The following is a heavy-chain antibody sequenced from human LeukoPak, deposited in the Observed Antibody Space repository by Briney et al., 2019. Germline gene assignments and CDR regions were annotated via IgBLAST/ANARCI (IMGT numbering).Heavy chain of an antibody. CDR1: GYTFTSYD. D-gene: IGHD1-26*01. J-gene: IGHJ4*02. V-gene: IGHV1-8*01. Sequence: GASVKVSCKASGYTFTSYDINWVRQATGQGLEWMGWMNPNSGNTGYAQKFQGRVTMTRNTSISTAYMEVSSLRSEDTAVYYCATGRTKWDLLNYWGQGTLVTVSS. CDR3: ATGRTKWDLLNY. CDR2: MNPNSGNT.